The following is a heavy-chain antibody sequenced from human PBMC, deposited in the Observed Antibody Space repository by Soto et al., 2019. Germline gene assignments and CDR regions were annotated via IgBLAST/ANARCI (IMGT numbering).Heavy chain of an antibody. J-gene: IGHJ4*02. V-gene: IGHV3-30-3*01. D-gene: IGHD3-3*01. CDR2: ISYDGSNK. Sequence: QVQLVESGGGVVQPGRSLRLSCAASGFSFSSYAMHWVRQAPGKGLEWVAVISYDGSNKYYADSVKGRFTISRDNSKNTLYLQMNSLRAEDTAVYYCAXGLRFLVDYWGQGTLVTVSS. CDR3: AXGLRFLVDY. CDR1: GFSFSSYA.